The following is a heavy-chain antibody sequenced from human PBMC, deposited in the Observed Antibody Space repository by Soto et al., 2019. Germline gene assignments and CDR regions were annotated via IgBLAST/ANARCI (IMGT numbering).Heavy chain of an antibody. CDR2: ISAYNGNT. CDR3: ARAVPFYYYDSSGSYYFDY. V-gene: IGHV1-18*04. D-gene: IGHD3-22*01. CDR1: GYTFTSYG. J-gene: IGHJ4*02. Sequence: ASVKVSCKASGYTFTSYGISWVRQAPGQGLEWMGWISAYNGNTNYAQKLQGRVTMTTDTSTSTAYMELRSLRSGDTAVYYCARAVPFYYYDSSGSYYFDYWGQGTLVTVSS.